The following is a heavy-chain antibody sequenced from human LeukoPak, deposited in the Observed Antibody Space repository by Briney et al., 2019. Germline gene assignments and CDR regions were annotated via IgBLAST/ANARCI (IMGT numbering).Heavy chain of an antibody. V-gene: IGHV3-9*01. CDR3: ANDTGGWFDY. Sequence: GGSLRLSCAASGFTFDDYAMHWVRQAPGKGLEWVSGISWNSGSIGYADSVKGRFTISRDNAKNSLYLQMNSLRAEDTALYYCANDTGGWFDYWGQGTLVTVSS. CDR2: ISWNSGSI. D-gene: IGHD3-10*01. CDR1: GFTFDDYA. J-gene: IGHJ4*02.